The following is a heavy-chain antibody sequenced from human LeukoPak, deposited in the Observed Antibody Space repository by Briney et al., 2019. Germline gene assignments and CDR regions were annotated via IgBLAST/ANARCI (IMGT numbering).Heavy chain of an antibody. CDR3: ARSFIVITLRGGLHFFAY. V-gene: IGHV4-39*07. CDR1: GGSISSSSYY. J-gene: IGHJ4*02. D-gene: IGHD2/OR15-2a*01. CDR2: IYYSGST. Sequence: SETLSLTCTVSGGSISSSSYYWGWIRQPPGKGLEWIGSIYYSGSTYYNPSLKSRVTISLDTSKNQFSLKLSSVTAADTAVYYCARSFIVITLRGGLHFFAYWGQGTLVTVSS.